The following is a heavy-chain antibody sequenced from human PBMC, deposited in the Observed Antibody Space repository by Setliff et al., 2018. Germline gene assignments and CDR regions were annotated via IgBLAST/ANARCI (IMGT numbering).Heavy chain of an antibody. V-gene: IGHV3-23*01. CDR2: ISGSGDTT. Sequence: LRLSCAASGFTFSTYAMSWVRQAPGKGLEWVSAISGSGDTTYYAASVKGRFTISRDNSKNTLYLQVYSLRAEDTAVYYCAKVRSSAWSIVYYYMDVWGKGTTVTVSS. D-gene: IGHD6-13*01. CDR1: GFTFSTYA. CDR3: AKVRSSAWSIVYYYMDV. J-gene: IGHJ6*03.